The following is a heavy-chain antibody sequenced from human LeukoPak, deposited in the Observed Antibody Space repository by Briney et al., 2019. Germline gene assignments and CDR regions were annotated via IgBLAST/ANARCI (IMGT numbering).Heavy chain of an antibody. Sequence: GGSRRLSCAASGFTFSSYAMSWVRQAPGKGLEWVSAISGSGGSTYYADSVKGRFTISRDNSKNTLYLQMNSLRAEDTAVYYCATTIGGYCSSTSCRRNWSDPWGQGTLVTVSS. CDR2: ISGSGGST. J-gene: IGHJ5*02. D-gene: IGHD2-2*01. CDR1: GFTFSSYA. CDR3: ATTIGGYCSSTSCRRNWSDP. V-gene: IGHV3-23*01.